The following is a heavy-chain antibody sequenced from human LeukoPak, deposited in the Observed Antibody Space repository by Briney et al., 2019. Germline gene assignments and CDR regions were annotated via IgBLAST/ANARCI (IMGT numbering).Heavy chain of an antibody. CDR1: GFTFSIYT. CDR3: VRGYYCGGDCYEWIFDC. CDR2: IGSSSSYI. V-gene: IGHV3-21*06. J-gene: IGHJ4*02. D-gene: IGHD2-21*02. Sequence: GGSLRLSCAASGFTFSIYTINWVRQAPGKGLEWGSPIGSSSSYIYYADSVRGRFTLSRDNAKNSLDLQMNSLRAEDTAVYYCVRGYYCGGDCYEWIFDCWGQGTLVTVSS.